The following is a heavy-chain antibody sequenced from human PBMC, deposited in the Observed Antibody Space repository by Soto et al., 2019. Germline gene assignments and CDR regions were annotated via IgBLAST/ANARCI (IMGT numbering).Heavy chain of an antibody. V-gene: IGHV1-69*08. CDR1: GGTFSSYT. CDR3: ARESGLIAERYYYYYYGMDV. J-gene: IGHJ6*02. Sequence: QVQLVQSGAEVKKPGSSVKVSCKASGGTFSSYTISWVRQAPGQGLEWMGRIIPILGIANYAQKFQGRVTITADKSTSTAYMELSSLRSEDTAVYYCARESGLIAERYYYYYYGMDVWGQGTTVTVSS. D-gene: IGHD3-16*01. CDR2: IIPILGIA.